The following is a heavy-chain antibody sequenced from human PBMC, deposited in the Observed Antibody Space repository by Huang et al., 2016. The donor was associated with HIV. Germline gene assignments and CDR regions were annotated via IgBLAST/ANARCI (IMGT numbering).Heavy chain of an antibody. Sequence: EVQLVESGGGLVQPGGSLRLSCTASGFTFSSYWMSWVRQAPGKGLAWVANIKQDGSEKDYVDSVKGRFSISRDNAKNSLYLQMNSLRAEDTAVYYCARRLRYYYGSGRTSGYFDYWGQGTLVTVSS. V-gene: IGHV3-7*01. CDR2: IKQDGSEK. D-gene: IGHD3-10*01. J-gene: IGHJ4*02. CDR1: GFTFSSYW. CDR3: ARRLRYYYGSGRTSGYFDY.